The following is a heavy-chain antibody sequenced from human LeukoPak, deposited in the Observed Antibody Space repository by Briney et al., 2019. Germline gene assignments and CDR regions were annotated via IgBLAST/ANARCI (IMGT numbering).Heavy chain of an antibody. Sequence: SETLSLTCTVSGGSISSSSYYWGWIRQPPGKGLEWIGSIYYSGSTYYNSSLKSRVTISVDTSKNQFSLKLSSVTAADTAVYYCARAKLSGSYLFDYWGQGTLVTVSS. CDR2: IYYSGST. V-gene: IGHV4-39*01. CDR1: GGSISSSSYY. J-gene: IGHJ4*02. D-gene: IGHD1-26*01. CDR3: ARAKLSGSYLFDY.